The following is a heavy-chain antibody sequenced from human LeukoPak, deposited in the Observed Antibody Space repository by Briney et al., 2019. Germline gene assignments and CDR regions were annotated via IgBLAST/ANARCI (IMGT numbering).Heavy chain of an antibody. V-gene: IGHV3-30-3*01. J-gene: IGHJ4*02. D-gene: IGHD6-25*01. CDR1: GFTFSSYA. CDR3: ARDLKQRLPKSDC. Sequence: QPGRSLRLSCAASGFTFSSYAIHWVRQAPGKGLEWVAVISYDGSNKYYADSVGGRFTISRDNAMNSLYLQMNSLRDEDTAVYYCARDLKQRLPKSDCWGQGTLLTDSP. CDR2: ISYDGSNK.